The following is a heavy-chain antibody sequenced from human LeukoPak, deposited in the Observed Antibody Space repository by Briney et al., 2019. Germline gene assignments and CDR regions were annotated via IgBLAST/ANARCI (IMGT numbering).Heavy chain of an antibody. V-gene: IGHV1-8*01. CDR3: ARGPPGNWNYGMDV. CDR1: GYTFTNYE. D-gene: IGHD1-1*01. J-gene: IGHJ6*02. Sequence: ASVKVSCKASGYTFTNYEINWVRQATGQGLEWMGWMNPDSGDTAYAQKFQGRITLTRITSINTAYMELSSLISEDTAVYYCARGPPGNWNYGMDVWGQGTTVTVSS. CDR2: MNPDSGDT.